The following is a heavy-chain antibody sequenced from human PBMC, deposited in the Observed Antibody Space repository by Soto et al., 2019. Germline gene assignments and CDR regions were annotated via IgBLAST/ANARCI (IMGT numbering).Heavy chain of an antibody. J-gene: IGHJ4*02. CDR2: IYYSGNT. V-gene: IGHV4-59*01. CDR1: GGSISYYY. Sequence: PSETLSLTYTVSGGSISYYYWGWIRQPPGKGLEWIGSIYYSGNTHYNPSLKSRVTISVDTSMNQFSLNLDSVTAVDSAVYYCVRGGYVHAFDYWGQGALVTVSS. D-gene: IGHD5-12*01. CDR3: VRGGYVHAFDY.